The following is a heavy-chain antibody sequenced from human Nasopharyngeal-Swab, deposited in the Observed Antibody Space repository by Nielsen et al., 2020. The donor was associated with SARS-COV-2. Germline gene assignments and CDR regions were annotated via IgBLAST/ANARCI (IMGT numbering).Heavy chain of an antibody. V-gene: IGHV3-23*01. J-gene: IGHJ4*02. Sequence: GESLKISCAASGFTFSNYAMSWVRQAPGKGLEWVSSISGSVGSTYYADSVKGRFTISRDNSKNTLYLQMNSLRAEDTAVYYCARDWTTGTTHYFDYWGQGTLVTVSS. CDR1: GFTFSNYA. CDR2: ISGSVGST. D-gene: IGHD1-1*01. CDR3: ARDWTTGTTHYFDY.